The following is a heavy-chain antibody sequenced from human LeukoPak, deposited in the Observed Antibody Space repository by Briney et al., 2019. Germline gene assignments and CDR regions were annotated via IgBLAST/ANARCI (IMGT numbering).Heavy chain of an antibody. Sequence: ASVKVSCKASGGTFSSYAISWVRQAPGQGLECMGGIIPIFGTANYAQKFQGRVTITADESTSTAYMELSSLRSEDTAVYYCARDRGLRYDSSGLLGYWGQGTLVTVSS. J-gene: IGHJ4*02. CDR1: GGTFSSYA. CDR3: ARDRGLRYDSSGLLGY. CDR2: IIPIFGTA. V-gene: IGHV1-69*13. D-gene: IGHD3-22*01.